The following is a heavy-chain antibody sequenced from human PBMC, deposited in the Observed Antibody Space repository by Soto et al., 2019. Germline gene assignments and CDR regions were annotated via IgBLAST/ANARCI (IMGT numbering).Heavy chain of an antibody. CDR3: AKAPAITTVTTSD. Sequence: QVQLVESGGGAVQPGRSLRLSCAASGFTFSSYGMHWVRQAPGKGLEWVAVISYDGSNKYYADSVKGRFTISRDNSKNTLYLQMNSLRAEDTAVYYCAKAPAITTVTTSDWGQGTLVTVSS. CDR2: ISYDGSNK. V-gene: IGHV3-30*18. J-gene: IGHJ4*02. D-gene: IGHD4-17*01. CDR1: GFTFSSYG.